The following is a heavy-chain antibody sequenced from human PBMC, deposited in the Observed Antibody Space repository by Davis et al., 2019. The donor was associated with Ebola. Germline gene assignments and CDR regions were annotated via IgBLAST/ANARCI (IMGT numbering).Heavy chain of an antibody. J-gene: IGHJ5*02. CDR3: ARERLRWRPGFDP. CDR1: GGSISGSTYY. Sequence: PSETLSLTCPVSGGSISGSTYYWAWIRQPPGKGLEWIASMHYSGSTYYNPSLKSRVTISIDTSKNQFSLKLSSVTAADTAVYYCARERLRWRPGFDPWGQGTLVSVSS. D-gene: IGHD4-23*01. V-gene: IGHV4-39*07. CDR2: MHYSGST.